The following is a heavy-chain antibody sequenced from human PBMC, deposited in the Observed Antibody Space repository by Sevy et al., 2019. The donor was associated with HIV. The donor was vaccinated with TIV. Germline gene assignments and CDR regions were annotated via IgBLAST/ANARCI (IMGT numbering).Heavy chain of an antibody. CDR3: AKFKKRPHVWLPGGLDV. Sequence: GGSLRLSCVASGFIVNNYWMTWVRQAPGKGLEWVANIKDDGSEKYYVGSVKGRFTISRDDAENSLFLQMNRLRVEDMAVYYCAKFKKRPHVWLPGGLDVWGQGTTVTVSS. V-gene: IGHV3-7*01. D-gene: IGHD3-16*01. J-gene: IGHJ6*02. CDR2: IKDDGSEK. CDR1: GFIVNNYW.